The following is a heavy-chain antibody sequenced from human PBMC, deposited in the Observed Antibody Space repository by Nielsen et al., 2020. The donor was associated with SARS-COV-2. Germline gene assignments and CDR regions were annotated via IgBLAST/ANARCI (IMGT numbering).Heavy chain of an antibody. Sequence: GESLKISCEASGITYINYGMSWVRQAPGKGLEWVSSIGTSGGNSYSSDSVKGRFTISRDISKNTLFLQMNSLRAEDTALYYCTTRTFYLDYWGQGTLVTVSS. J-gene: IGHJ4*02. CDR1: GITYINYG. V-gene: IGHV3-23*01. CDR2: IGTSGGNS. CDR3: TTRTFYLDY. D-gene: IGHD1-1*01.